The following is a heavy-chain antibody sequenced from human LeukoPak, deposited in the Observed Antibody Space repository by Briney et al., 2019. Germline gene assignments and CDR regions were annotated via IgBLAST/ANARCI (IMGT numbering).Heavy chain of an antibody. Sequence: ASVKVSCKASGYTFTSYYMHWVRQAPGQGLEWMGWINPNSGGTNYARKFQGRVTMTRDTSISTAYMELSRLRSDDTAVYYCAIYGDQRNDDNWFDPWGQGTLVTVSS. CDR1: GYTFTSYY. J-gene: IGHJ5*02. V-gene: IGHV1-2*02. CDR3: AIYGDQRNDDNWFDP. CDR2: INPNSGGT. D-gene: IGHD4-17*01.